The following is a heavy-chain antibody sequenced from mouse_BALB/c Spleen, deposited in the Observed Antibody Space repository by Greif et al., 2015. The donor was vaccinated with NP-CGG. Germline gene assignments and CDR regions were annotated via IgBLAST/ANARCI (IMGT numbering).Heavy chain of an antibody. CDR2: INSNGGST. D-gene: IGHD1-1*02. CDR3: ARDLDYDFDY. J-gene: IGHJ2*01. V-gene: IGHV5-6-3*01. Sequence: EVKLVESGGGLVQPGGSLKLSCAASGFTFSSYGMSWVRQTPDKRLELVATINSNGGSTYYPDSVKGRFTISRDNAKNTLYLQMSSLKSEDTAMYYCARDLDYDFDYWGQGTTLTVSS. CDR1: GFTFSSYG.